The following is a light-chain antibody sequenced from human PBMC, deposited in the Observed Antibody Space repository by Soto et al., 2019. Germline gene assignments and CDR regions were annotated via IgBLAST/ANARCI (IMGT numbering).Light chain of an antibody. CDR3: SSYTNKDTLL. J-gene: IGLJ3*02. Sequence: QSALTQPASVSGSPGQSITISCTGTSSDVGGYDHVSWYQQHPGKAPKLIIYDVTVRPSGISPRFSGSKSDNTASLAVSGLQHEDEADYYWSSYTNKDTLLFGGGTKLTVL. CDR1: SSDVGGYDH. CDR2: DVT. V-gene: IGLV2-14*03.